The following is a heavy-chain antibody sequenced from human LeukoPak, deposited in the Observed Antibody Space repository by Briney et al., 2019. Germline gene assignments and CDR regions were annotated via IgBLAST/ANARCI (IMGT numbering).Heavy chain of an antibody. J-gene: IGHJ4*02. CDR3: TKTARVPTD. V-gene: IGHV4-59*01. CDR1: DDSITTYY. CDR2: IYYTGVI. Sequence: SETLSLTCTISDDSITTYYWSWIRQPPGKGLEYIGYIYYTGVINYNPSLKSRVTISMDTSKNQCSLKVTSVTAADTAVYYCTKTARVPTDWGQGTLVTVSS. D-gene: IGHD1-14*01.